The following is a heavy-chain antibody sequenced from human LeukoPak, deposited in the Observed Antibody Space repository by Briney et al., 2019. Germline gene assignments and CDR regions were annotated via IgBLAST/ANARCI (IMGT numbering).Heavy chain of an antibody. CDR1: GGSFSGYY. V-gene: IGHV4-34*01. D-gene: IGHD3-9*01. CDR2: VDHSGST. Sequence: SETLSLTCAVYGGSFSGYYWSWIRPPPGEGLEWIGEVDHSGSTNYNPSLKSRVTMSVDTSKNQFSLRLSSVTAADTAVYYCARALDILTGWSNWGQGTLVTVSS. CDR3: ARALDILTGWSN. J-gene: IGHJ4*02.